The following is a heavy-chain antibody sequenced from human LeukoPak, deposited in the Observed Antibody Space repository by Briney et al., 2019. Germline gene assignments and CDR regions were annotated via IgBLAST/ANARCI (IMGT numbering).Heavy chain of an antibody. CDR3: AKDSRFYDSSGYSDY. V-gene: IGHV3-23*01. J-gene: IGHJ4*02. CDR1: GLTLSSYA. Sequence: GGSLRLSCAASGLTLSSYAMSWVRQAPGKGLEWVSAISGSGGSTYYADSVKGRFTISRDNSKNTLYLQMNSLRAEDTAVYYCAKDSRFYDSSGYSDYWGQGTLVTVSS. D-gene: IGHD3-22*01. CDR2: ISGSGGST.